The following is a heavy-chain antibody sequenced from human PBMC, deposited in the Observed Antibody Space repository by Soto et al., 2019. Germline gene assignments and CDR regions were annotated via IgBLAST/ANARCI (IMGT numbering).Heavy chain of an antibody. Sequence: QVQLQQWGTGLLKPSGTLSLPCPVSGGSFRGYYWTWIPQPPGKGLEWIGEIDHSGSTNYNPSLKSRVTISVDTSKNQFSLKLASVTAADTAVYYCARVEYTYNYRGLDYWGQGTLVTVSS. D-gene: IGHD3-16*01. CDR3: ARVEYTYNYRGLDY. CDR1: GGSFRGYY. CDR2: IDHSGST. V-gene: IGHV4-34*01. J-gene: IGHJ4*02.